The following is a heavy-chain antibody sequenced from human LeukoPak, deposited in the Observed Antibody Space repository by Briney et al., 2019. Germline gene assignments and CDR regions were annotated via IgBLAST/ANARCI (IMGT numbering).Heavy chain of an antibody. V-gene: IGHV3-21*01. Sequence: GGSLRLSCAASGFTFSSYSMNWVRQAPGKGLEWVSSISSSSRYIYYADSVKGRFTISRDNAKNSLYLQMNSLRAEDTAVYYCARDHGDYDFDYWGQGTLVTVSS. CDR3: ARDHGDYDFDY. CDR1: GFTFSSYS. J-gene: IGHJ4*02. CDR2: ISSSSRYI. D-gene: IGHD4-17*01.